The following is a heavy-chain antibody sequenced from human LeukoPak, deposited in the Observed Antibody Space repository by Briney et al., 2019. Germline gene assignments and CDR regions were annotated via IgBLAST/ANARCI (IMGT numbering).Heavy chain of an antibody. D-gene: IGHD3-10*01. J-gene: IGHJ4*02. V-gene: IGHV1-2*02. Sequence: ASVKVSCKASGYTFTGYFMHWARQAPGQGLEWMGWINPNSGGTNYAQKFQGRVTMTRDTSINTAYMDLSRLRSDDTAVYYCASLGDKYGSGSYAPFDYWGQGTLVTVSS. CDR2: INPNSGGT. CDR1: GYTFTGYF. CDR3: ASLGDKYGSGSYAPFDY.